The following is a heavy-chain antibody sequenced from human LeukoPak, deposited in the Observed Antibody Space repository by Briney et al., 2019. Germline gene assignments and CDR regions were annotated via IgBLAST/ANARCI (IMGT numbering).Heavy chain of an antibody. D-gene: IGHD1-1*01. CDR1: GFSFSSHA. Sequence: GGSLRLSCGASGFSFSSHAMSWFRKPPGTGLEWLSSIATSGTYYTSSVKGRFTISRDDSKNMLFLQMNGLTAEDTAVYFCAREGLERHLALDSWGQGTLVTVSS. CDR2: IATSGT. J-gene: IGHJ4*02. V-gene: IGHV3-23*01. CDR3: AREGLERHLALDS.